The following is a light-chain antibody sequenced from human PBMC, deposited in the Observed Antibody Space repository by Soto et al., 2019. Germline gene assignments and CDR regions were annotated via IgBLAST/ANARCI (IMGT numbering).Light chain of an antibody. CDR3: AAWDDSLSGVV. CDR2: SND. CDR1: RSNIGSNL. J-gene: IGLJ2*01. V-gene: IGLV1-47*02. Sequence: QSVVTQPPSVSGTPGQRGTIFCSGRRSNIGSNLVYWYQQLPGTAPKLLIFSNDQRPSGVPDRFSGSRSGTSASLAISGLRSEDEGDYYCAAWDDSLSGVVFGGGTKVTVL.